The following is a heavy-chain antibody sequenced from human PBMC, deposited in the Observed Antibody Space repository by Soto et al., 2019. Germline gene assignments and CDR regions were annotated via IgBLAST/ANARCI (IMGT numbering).Heavy chain of an antibody. CDR1: GFTFDYFA. CDR3: VKDIGASGAYWYFDL. J-gene: IGHJ2*01. V-gene: IGHV3-9*01. CDR2: INWNSGDI. D-gene: IGHD2-8*02. Sequence: QLVESGGGLVQPGRSLRLSCAASGFTFDYFAMHWVRQAPGKGLEGVSGINWNSGDIDYADSVRGRFTISRDNAKNALYLQMNSLRAEDAAFYYCVKDIGASGAYWYFDLWGRGTLVTVSS.